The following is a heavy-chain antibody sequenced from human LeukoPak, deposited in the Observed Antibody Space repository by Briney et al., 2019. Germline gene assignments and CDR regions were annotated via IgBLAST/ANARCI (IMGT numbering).Heavy chain of an antibody. V-gene: IGHV4-38-2*02. J-gene: IGHJ3*02. CDR3: ARVGHYYDSSGYYLNDAFDI. Sequence: SETLSLTCTVSGYSISSGYYWGWIRQPPGKGLEWIGSIYHSGSTYYNPSLKSRVTISVDTSKNQFSLKLSSVTAADTAVYYCARVGHYYDSSGYYLNDAFDIWGQGTMVTVSS. CDR1: GYSISSGYY. CDR2: IYHSGST. D-gene: IGHD3-22*01.